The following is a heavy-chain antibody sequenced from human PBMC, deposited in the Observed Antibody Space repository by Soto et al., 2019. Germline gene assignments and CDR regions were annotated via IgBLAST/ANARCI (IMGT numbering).Heavy chain of an antibody. CDR2: IYYSGST. CDR3: ARHSSCDYGVGWFVP. V-gene: IGHV4-59*08. CDR1: GGSLSSYY. Sequence: QAQLQESGPGLVKPSETLSVTCTVSGGSLSSYYWSWIRQPPGKGLEWIGYIYYSGSTNYNPSLKSRVTRSVDTSKNQFSQKLSSVTAADTAGYYCARHSSCDYGVGWFVPWGQGTLVTVSS. J-gene: IGHJ5*02. D-gene: IGHD4-17*01.